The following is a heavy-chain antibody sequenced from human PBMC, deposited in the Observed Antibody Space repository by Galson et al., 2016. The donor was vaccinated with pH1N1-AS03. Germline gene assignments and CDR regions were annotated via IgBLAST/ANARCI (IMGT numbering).Heavy chain of an antibody. CDR2: IYWNAKK. Sequence: PALVKPTQTLTLTCTISGFSLTTGGVGVAWVRQPPGKALEWLAHIYWNAKKLYRPSLKTRLTITKDTSKNQVVLSMTNMDPTDTATYYCARRSWDPKEGFDYWGQGTLVTVSS. D-gene: IGHD1-26*01. CDR1: GFSLTTGGVG. J-gene: IGHJ4*02. V-gene: IGHV2-5*01. CDR3: ARRSWDPKEGFDY.